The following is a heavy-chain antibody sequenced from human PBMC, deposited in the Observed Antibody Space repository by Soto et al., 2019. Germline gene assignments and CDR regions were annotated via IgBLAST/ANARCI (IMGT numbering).Heavy chain of an antibody. CDR2: ISGSGHTI. V-gene: IGHV3-11*01. CDR3: ARFHPNWNDVLNYYYYGMDV. J-gene: IGHJ6*02. Sequence: QVQLVESGGGLVKPGGSLRLSCAASGFIFSDYHMSWIRQAPGKGLEWVSYISGSGHTIYYADSVKGRFTISRDNTKISLYLQMNSLRAEDTAVYYCARFHPNWNDVLNYYYYGMDVWGQGTTVTVSS. CDR1: GFIFSDYH. D-gene: IGHD1-1*01.